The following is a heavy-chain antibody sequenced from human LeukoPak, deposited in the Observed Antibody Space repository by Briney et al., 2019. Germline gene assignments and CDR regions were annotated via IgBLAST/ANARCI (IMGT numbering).Heavy chain of an antibody. D-gene: IGHD6-19*01. CDR3: ARDSDIAVAGAAHYTDV. V-gene: IGHV1-8*03. CDR1: GYTFTSYD. Sequence: ASVKVSCKASGYTFTSYDINWVRQATGQGLEWMGWMNPNSGNTGYAQKFQGRVTITRNTSISTAYMELRSLRSDDTAVYYCARDSDIAVAGAAHYTDVWGKGTTVTVSS. J-gene: IGHJ6*03. CDR2: MNPNSGNT.